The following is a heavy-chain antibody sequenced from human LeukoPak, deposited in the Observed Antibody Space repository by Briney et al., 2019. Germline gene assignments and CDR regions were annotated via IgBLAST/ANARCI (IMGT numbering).Heavy chain of an antibody. D-gene: IGHD3-9*01. CDR3: AKVPGAAIRYCSDY. V-gene: IGHV3-23*01. CDR2: ISGSGGTT. Sequence: GGSLRLSCAASGFTFSSYAMSWVRQAPGKGLEWVSGISGSGGTTYYADSVKGRFTISRDNSKNTLYLQMNSLRAEDTAVYYCAKVPGAAIRYCSDYWGQGTLVTVSS. J-gene: IGHJ4*02. CDR1: GFTFSSYA.